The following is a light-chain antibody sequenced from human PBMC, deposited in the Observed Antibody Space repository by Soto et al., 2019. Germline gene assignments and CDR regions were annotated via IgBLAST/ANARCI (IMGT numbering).Light chain of an antibody. CDR2: EGT. Sequence: QSALTQPASVSGSPGQSITISCTGTSSDVGNYNLVSWYQQHPGKAPKLIIYEGTKRPSGVSDRFSGAKSGNTASLTISGLQAEDEAIYYCCSYVGIVTWVFGGGTKLTVL. CDR3: CSYVGIVTWV. J-gene: IGLJ3*02. CDR1: SSDVGNYNL. V-gene: IGLV2-23*01.